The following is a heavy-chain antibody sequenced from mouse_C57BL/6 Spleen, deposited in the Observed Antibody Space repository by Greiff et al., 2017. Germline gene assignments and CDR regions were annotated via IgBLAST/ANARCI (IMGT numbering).Heavy chain of an antibody. CDR1: GYTFTDYN. V-gene: IGHV1-22*01. J-gene: IGHJ4*01. D-gene: IGHD3-3*01. CDR3: AREGTGYYYAMDY. CDR2: INPNNGGT. Sequence: VQLQQSGPELVKPGASVKMSCKASGYTFTDYNMHWVKQSHGKSLEWIGYINPNNGGTSYNQKFKGKATLTVNKSSSTAYMELRSLTSEDSAVYYCAREGTGYYYAMDYWGQGTSGTVSS.